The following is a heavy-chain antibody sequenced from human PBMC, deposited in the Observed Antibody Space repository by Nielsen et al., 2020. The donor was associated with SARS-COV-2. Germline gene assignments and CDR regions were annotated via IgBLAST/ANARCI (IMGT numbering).Heavy chain of an antibody. V-gene: IGHV4-59*01. J-gene: IGHJ5*02. Sequence: SETLSLTCTVSGGSIRDYYWTWIRQPPGKGLEWIGYIYYSGSTNYNPSLKRRVTISEDTSKNQFSLKLSSVTAADTAVYYCARAEEVDFYYGSVNWFDPWGQGTLVTVSS. CDR1: GGSIRDYY. CDR3: ARAEEVDFYYGSVNWFDP. D-gene: IGHD3-10*01. CDR2: IYYSGST.